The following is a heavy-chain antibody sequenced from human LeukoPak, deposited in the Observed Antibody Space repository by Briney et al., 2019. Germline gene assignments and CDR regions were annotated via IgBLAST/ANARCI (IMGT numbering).Heavy chain of an antibody. Sequence: GGSLRLSCVGSGFTFGSKWMHWVRQAPGKGLVWVSQINSDGSSTIYADSVKGRFTISRDNAKNTMYLQINSLRAEDTAVYYCARGMRDWGQGTLVTVSS. V-gene: IGHV3-74*01. CDR2: INSDGSST. CDR3: ARGMRD. J-gene: IGHJ4*02. CDR1: GFTFGSKW.